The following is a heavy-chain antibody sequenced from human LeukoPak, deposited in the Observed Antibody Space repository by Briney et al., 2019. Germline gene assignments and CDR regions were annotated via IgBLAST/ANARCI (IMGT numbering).Heavy chain of an antibody. CDR3: ARNNGMDV. V-gene: IGHV3-7*03. J-gene: IGHJ6*02. Sequence: GGSLRLSCAASGFTFRNYWMTWVRQAPGKGLEWVANINQDGSERFYVDSAKGRFTISRDYAENSLFLQMNSLRAEDTALYHCARNNGMDVWGQGATVIVSS. CDR1: GFTFRNYW. CDR2: INQDGSER.